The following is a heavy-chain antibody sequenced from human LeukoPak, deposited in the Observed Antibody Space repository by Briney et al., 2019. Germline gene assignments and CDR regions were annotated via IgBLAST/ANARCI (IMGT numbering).Heavy chain of an antibody. CDR3: ARRVWGTNRYTDC. CDR1: GFTVGTNY. D-gene: IGHD3-16*02. V-gene: IGHV3-53*01. Sequence: GGSLRLSCAASGFTVGTNYMSWVRQAPGKGLEWVSIIYAGGNTYYADSVKGRFTISRDNSKNTLYLQMNSLRAEDTAVYYCARRVWGTNRYTDCWGQGTLVTVSS. J-gene: IGHJ4*02. CDR2: IYAGGNT.